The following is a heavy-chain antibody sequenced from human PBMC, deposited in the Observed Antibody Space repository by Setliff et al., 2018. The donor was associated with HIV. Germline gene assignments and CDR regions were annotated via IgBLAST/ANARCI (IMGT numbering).Heavy chain of an antibody. D-gene: IGHD3-10*01. CDR1: GGSISSGGYY. CDR2: IYYSGST. Sequence: SETLSLTCTVSGGSISSGGYYWSWIRQHPGKGLEWIGYIYYSGSTNYNPSLKRRVTISADTSKNQFSLKLTSVTAADTAVYYCARRPEGSGSRPFDYWGQGTLVTVSS. CDR3: ARRPEGSGSRPFDY. V-gene: IGHV4-31*03. J-gene: IGHJ4*02.